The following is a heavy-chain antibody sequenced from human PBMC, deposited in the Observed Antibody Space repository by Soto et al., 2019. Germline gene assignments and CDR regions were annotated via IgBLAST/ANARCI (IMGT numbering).Heavy chain of an antibody. Sequence: ASVKVSCKASGYTFTSYDINWVRQATGQGLEWMGWMNPNSGNTGYAQKFQGRVTMTRNTSISTAYMELSSLRSEDTAVYYCARGMYYDFWRGYYTGILDPWGQGTLVTVSS. J-gene: IGHJ5*02. V-gene: IGHV1-8*01. CDR2: MNPNSGNT. CDR1: GYTFTSYD. CDR3: ARGMYYDFWRGYYTGILDP. D-gene: IGHD3-3*01.